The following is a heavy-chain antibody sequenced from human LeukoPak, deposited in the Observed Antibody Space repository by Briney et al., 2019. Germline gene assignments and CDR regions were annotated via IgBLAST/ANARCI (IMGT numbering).Heavy chain of an antibody. J-gene: IGHJ6*03. CDR2: IYHSGST. CDR1: GYSISSGYY. Sequence: PSETLSLTCTVSGYSISSGYYWGWIRQPPGKGLEWIGSIYHSGSTYYNPSLKSRVTISVDTSKNQFSLKLSSVTAADTAVYYCARGPSYYYYYVDVWGKGTPVTVSS. CDR3: ARGPSYYYYYVDV. V-gene: IGHV4-38-2*02.